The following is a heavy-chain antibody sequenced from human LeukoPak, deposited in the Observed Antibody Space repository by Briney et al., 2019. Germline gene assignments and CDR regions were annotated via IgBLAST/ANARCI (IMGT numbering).Heavy chain of an antibody. CDR2: MNPNNGNT. J-gene: IGHJ4*02. CDR3: AREYYYGSGSYYNY. V-gene: IGHV1-8*01. CDR1: GYTLTNYD. D-gene: IGHD3-10*01. Sequence: ASVKVSCKAPGYTLTNYDINWVRQATGQGLEWMGWMNPNNGNTGYAQKFQGRVSITRNTSISTTYMELSSLRAEDTAVYYCAREYYYGSGSYYNYWGQGTLVTVSS.